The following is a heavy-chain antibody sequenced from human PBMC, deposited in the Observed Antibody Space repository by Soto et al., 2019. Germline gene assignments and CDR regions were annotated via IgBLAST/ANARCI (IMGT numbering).Heavy chain of an antibody. CDR3: AREMGQPLDN. J-gene: IGHJ4*02. CDR1: GYTFTSYD. V-gene: IGHV1-18*01. CDR2: ISTYNGNT. Sequence: QVQLAQSGAEVKKPGASVKVSCKASGYTFTSYDISWVRQAPGQGLEWMGWISTYNGNTNYAQKLQGRVTMTTATSTSTAYTELRRVRSDGTAVYYSAREMGQPLDNWGQGTLVTVSS. D-gene: IGHD6-25*01.